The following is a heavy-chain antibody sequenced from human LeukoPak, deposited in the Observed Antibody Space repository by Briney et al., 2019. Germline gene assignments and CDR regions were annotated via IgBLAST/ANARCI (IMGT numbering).Heavy chain of an antibody. CDR3: AKDKGSSSPYYMDV. CDR2: VNSDESNT. D-gene: IGHD6-6*01. V-gene: IGHV3-74*01. J-gene: IGHJ6*03. CDR1: GFTFSAYW. Sequence: GGSLRLSCAASGFTFSAYWMHWVRQAPGKGLVWVSRVNSDESNTSYAASVKGRFTISRDNAKNTLYLQMNSLRAEDTAVYYCAKDKGSSSPYYMDVWGKGTTVTVSS.